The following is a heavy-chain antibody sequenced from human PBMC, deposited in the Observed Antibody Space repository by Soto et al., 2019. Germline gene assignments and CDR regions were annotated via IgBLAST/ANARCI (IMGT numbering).Heavy chain of an antibody. CDR3: ARHTVTTGDYYYGMDV. Sequence: GESLKISCNGSGYSFTIYWISWVRQMPGKGLEWMGRIDPSDSYTNYSPSFQGHVTISADKSISTAYLQWSSLKASDTAMYYCARHTVTTGDYYYGMDVWGQGTTVTVSS. D-gene: IGHD4-4*01. CDR2: IDPSDSYT. J-gene: IGHJ6*02. CDR1: GYSFTIYW. V-gene: IGHV5-10-1*01.